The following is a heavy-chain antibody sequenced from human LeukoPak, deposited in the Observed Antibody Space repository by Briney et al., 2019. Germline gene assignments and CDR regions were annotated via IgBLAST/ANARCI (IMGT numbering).Heavy chain of an antibody. J-gene: IGHJ3*02. CDR2: ISNSGSN. Sequence: SVTLSLTCTVSGGSISSYYWSWIRQPPGKGLECIGYISNSGSNNYNPTLKSRVSISVETTKNQFSLKLSSVTAADTAAYYCARSAIVGFDIWGQGTMVTASS. D-gene: IGHD3-3*01. CDR1: GGSISSYY. CDR3: ARSAIVGFDI. V-gene: IGHV4-59*08.